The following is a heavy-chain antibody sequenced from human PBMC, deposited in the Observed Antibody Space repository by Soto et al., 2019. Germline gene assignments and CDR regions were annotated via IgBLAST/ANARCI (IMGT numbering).Heavy chain of an antibody. CDR1: GFTFSNHW. J-gene: IGHJ6*02. D-gene: IGHD5-18*01. V-gene: IGHV3-74*01. CDR2: INSDGSST. CDR3: ARGIQYRYGMDV. Sequence: EVQLVESGGGLVQPGGSLRLSCAVAGFTFSNHWMHWVRQAPGKGLVWVSRINSDGSSTFYADSVKGRFTISRDNAKNTVYLQVNSLRGDDTAVYYCARGIQYRYGMDVWGQGTTVTVSS.